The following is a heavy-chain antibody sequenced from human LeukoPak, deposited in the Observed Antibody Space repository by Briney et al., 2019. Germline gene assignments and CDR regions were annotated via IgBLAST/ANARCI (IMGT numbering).Heavy chain of an antibody. D-gene: IGHD2-8*02. CDR2: ISGSGGST. CDR3: AKLLVPTRLFDAFDI. J-gene: IGHJ3*02. CDR1: GFTFTTHA. V-gene: IGHV3-23*01. Sequence: PGGSLRLSCAASGFTFTTHAITWVRQAPGKGLEWVSTISGSGGSTYYADSVKGRFTISRDSSKNTLYLQMNSLRAEDTAIYYCAKLLVPTRLFDAFDIWGQGTMVTVSS.